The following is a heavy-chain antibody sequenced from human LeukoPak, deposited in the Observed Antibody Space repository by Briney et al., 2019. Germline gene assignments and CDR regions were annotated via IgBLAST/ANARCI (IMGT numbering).Heavy chain of an antibody. Sequence: ASVKVSCKASGYTFTSYGISWVRQAPGQGLEWMGWISAYNGNTNYAQKLQGRVTMTTDTSTSTAYMELRSLRSDDTAVYYCARDSRNIVVVTATHFDPWGQGTLVTVSS. CDR2: ISAYNGNT. V-gene: IGHV1-18*01. CDR3: ARDSRNIVVVTATHFDP. J-gene: IGHJ5*02. CDR1: GYTFTSYG. D-gene: IGHD2-21*02.